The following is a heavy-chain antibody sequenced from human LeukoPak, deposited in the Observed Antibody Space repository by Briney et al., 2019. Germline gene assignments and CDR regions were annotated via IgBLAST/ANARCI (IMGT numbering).Heavy chain of an antibody. CDR2: IYYTGRT. CDR1: GGSLSGDNYY. Sequence: SETLSLTCTPSGGSLSGDNYYWGWIRQPPGKGLEWTGTIYYTGRTYYNPSLESRLTISVDTSKNQFSLKLTSVTAADTAIYYCAQSLGSGNWIGNWFDPWGQGTLVTVSS. D-gene: IGHD1-1*01. J-gene: IGHJ5*02. V-gene: IGHV4-39*01. CDR3: AQSLGSGNWIGNWFDP.